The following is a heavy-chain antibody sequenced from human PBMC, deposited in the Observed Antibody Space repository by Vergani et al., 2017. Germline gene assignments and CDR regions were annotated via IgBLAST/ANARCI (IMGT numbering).Heavy chain of an antibody. CDR3: ATMYSSSWYEAGVRDY. D-gene: IGHD6-13*01. Sequence: EVQLVQSGAEVKKPGASVKISCKVSGYTFTDYYMHWVQQAPGKGLEWMGLVDPEDGETIYAEKFQGRVTITADTSTDTAYMELSRLRSEDTAVYYCATMYSSSWYEAGVRDYWGQGTLVTVSS. CDR2: VDPEDGET. J-gene: IGHJ4*02. V-gene: IGHV1-69-2*01. CDR1: GYTFTDYY.